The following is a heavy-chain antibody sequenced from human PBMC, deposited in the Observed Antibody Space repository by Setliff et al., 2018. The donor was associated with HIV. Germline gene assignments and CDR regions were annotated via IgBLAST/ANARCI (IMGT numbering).Heavy chain of an antibody. CDR2: IKSKTDGGTT. CDR3: TSGASLLGAKEVFFDY. Sequence: GSLRLSCEASGFTLSNAWMSWVRQAPGKGLEWVGRIKSKTDGGTTEYAAPVKGRFSISRDDSKNTLSLQMNSLKIEDTAVYYCTSGASLLGAKEVFFDYWGQGALVTVSS. D-gene: IGHD1-26*01. CDR1: GFTLSNAW. V-gene: IGHV3-15*01. J-gene: IGHJ4*02.